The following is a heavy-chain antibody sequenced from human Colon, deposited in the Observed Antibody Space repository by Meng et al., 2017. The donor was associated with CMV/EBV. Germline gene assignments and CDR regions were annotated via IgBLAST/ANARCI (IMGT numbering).Heavy chain of an antibody. D-gene: IGHD5-18*01. Sequence: GESLKISCVASGFTFSSYGMSWVRQAPGKGLEWVSVIGGNGGSTYYGDSVKDRFTISRDNSNNTLYLQMRSLRAEDTAVYYCAKHNTKYGYGRDYFEYWGQGILVTVSS. CDR2: IGGNGGST. V-gene: IGHV3-23*01. CDR3: AKHNTKYGYGRDYFEY. CDR1: GFTFSSYG. J-gene: IGHJ4*01.